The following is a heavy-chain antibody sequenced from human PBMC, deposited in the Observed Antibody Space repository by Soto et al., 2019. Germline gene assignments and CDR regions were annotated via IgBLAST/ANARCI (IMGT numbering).Heavy chain of an antibody. J-gene: IGHJ6*02. CDR2: ISSSSSYI. CDR3: ARLDGGYGMDV. D-gene: IGHD3-10*01. Sequence: EVQLVESGGGLVKPGGSLRLSCAASGFTFSSYSMNWVRQAPGKGLELVSSISSSSSYIYYADSVKGRFTISRDNAKNSLYLQMNSLRAEDTAVYYCARLDGGYGMDVWGQGTTVTVSS. V-gene: IGHV3-21*01. CDR1: GFTFSSYS.